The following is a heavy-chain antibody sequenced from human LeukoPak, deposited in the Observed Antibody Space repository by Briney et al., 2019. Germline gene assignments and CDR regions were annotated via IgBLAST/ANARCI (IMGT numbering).Heavy chain of an antibody. CDR1: SRSFSGYY. V-gene: IGHV4-34*01. Sequence: SETLSLTCSVYSRSFSGYYWSWIRQPPGKGREWIGEINHSVGTNYNPSLKSRVTMSLDTSKNQFSLKLTSVTAADTAVYYCARDFIYYDSRGYYSFDYWGQGTLVTVSS. CDR3: ARDFIYYDSRGYYSFDY. CDR2: INHSVGT. J-gene: IGHJ4*02. D-gene: IGHD3-22*01.